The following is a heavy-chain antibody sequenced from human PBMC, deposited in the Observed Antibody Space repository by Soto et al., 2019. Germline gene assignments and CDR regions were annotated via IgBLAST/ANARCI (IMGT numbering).Heavy chain of an antibody. CDR3: ARSAGWYAIHA. J-gene: IGHJ5*02. Sequence: QVQLQESGPGLVKPSGTLSLTCAVSGDSVSSPYYWCWVRQPPGKGLEWIGEVFHTGTTSYNPSLRSRVTISIDKSINQFYLDLSSVTAADTAVYYCARSAGWYAIHAWGPGTLVIVSS. CDR1: GDSVSSPYY. D-gene: IGHD6-19*01. V-gene: IGHV4-4*02. CDR2: VFHTGTT.